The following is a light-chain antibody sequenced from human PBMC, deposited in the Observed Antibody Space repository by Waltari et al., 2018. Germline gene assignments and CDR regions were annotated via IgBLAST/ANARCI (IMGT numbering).Light chain of an antibody. CDR2: DVS. CDR3: TSYTSSHSLV. CDR1: SRDVGNYDL. Sequence: QSALTQPASVSGSPGQSITISCTGTSRDVGNYDLVPWYQQHPGKAPKVVIFDVSYRPSGVSNRFSGSKSGNTASLTISGLQAEDEADYYCTSYTSSHSLVFGTGTKVTVL. V-gene: IGLV2-14*03. J-gene: IGLJ1*01.